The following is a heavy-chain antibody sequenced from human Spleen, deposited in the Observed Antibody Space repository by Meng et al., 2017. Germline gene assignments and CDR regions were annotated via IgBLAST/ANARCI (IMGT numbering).Heavy chain of an antibody. D-gene: IGHD6-19*01. Sequence: GESLKISCVASGFTSNNYWMSWVRQAPGKGLEWVANIRQDGSEKYYVDSVKGRFTIPRDNAKNSLYLQLNSLRAEDTAVYYCARSYKPREYGSDLYDSLFDYWGQGILVTVSS. J-gene: IGHJ4*02. CDR2: IRQDGSEK. V-gene: IGHV3-7*01. CDR3: ARSYKPREYGSDLYDSLFDY. CDR1: GFTSNNYW.